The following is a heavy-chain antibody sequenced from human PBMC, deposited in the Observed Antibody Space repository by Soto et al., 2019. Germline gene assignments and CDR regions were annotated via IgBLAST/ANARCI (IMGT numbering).Heavy chain of an antibody. D-gene: IGHD2-2*02. Sequence: PSETLSLTCTVSSGSIISSSYYWGWIRQPPGKGLEWIGSMYYSGSTYYNPSLKSRVTISVDTSERQFSLRLSSVTAADTAVYYCARGYCSSSSCYKVGWFDPWGQGTLVTVSS. CDR2: MYYSGST. CDR1: SGSIISSSYY. V-gene: IGHV4-39*01. CDR3: ARGYCSSSSCYKVGWFDP. J-gene: IGHJ5*02.